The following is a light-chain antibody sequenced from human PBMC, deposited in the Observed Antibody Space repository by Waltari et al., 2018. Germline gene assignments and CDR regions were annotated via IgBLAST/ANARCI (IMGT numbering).Light chain of an antibody. Sequence: EIVLTQSPDFQSVTPKEKVNIPGRASQGMGTNLHWYQQKPGQSPKLLIKYASQSISGVPSRFSGSGSGTDFTLTINSLEAEDAAAYYCHQSSISWTFGQGTKVEIK. CDR2: YAS. CDR1: QGMGTN. J-gene: IGKJ1*01. V-gene: IGKV6D-21*02. CDR3: HQSSISWT.